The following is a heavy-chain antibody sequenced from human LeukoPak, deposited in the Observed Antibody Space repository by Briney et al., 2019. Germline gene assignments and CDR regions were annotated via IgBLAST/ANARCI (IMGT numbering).Heavy chain of an antibody. CDR1: GGSFSGYY. CDR3: AREYCGGDCYSYYFDY. Sequence: PSETLSLTCAVYGGSFSGYYWSWIRQPPGKGLEWIGEISHSGSTNYNPSLKSRVTISVDTSKSQFSLRLSSVTAADTAVYYCAREYCGGDCYSYYFDYWGQGTLVTVSS. J-gene: IGHJ4*02. D-gene: IGHD2-21*02. V-gene: IGHV4-34*01. CDR2: ISHSGST.